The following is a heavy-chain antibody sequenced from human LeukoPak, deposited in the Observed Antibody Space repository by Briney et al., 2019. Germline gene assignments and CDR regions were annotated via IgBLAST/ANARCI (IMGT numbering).Heavy chain of an antibody. CDR1: GFTFGDDA. V-gene: IGHV3-49*03. CDR2: IRKKGYGETT. D-gene: IGHD4-17*01. J-gene: IGHJ4*02. CDR3: SRGLHDYGDSNYYFDQ. Sequence: GSLRLSCIASGFTFGDDAWSWFRQAPGKGLEFIAFIRKKGYGETTDYAASVRSRFTVSRDDAISVAYLQMNSLQTEDTALYYCSRGLHDYGDSNYYFDQWGRGTLVIVSS.